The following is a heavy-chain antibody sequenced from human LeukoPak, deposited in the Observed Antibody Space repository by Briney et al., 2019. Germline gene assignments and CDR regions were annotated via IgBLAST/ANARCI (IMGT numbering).Heavy chain of an antibody. J-gene: IGHJ3*02. CDR1: GGSISNTY. D-gene: IGHD5-24*01. CDR3: ARHERDASLDHALDI. Sequence: SETLSLTCTVSGGSISNTYYNWIRQSPGKGLEWIGYIYYSGSTSYNPSLKSRVTILVDTSKNQFSLKLSSVTAADTAVYYCARHERDASLDHALDIWGQGTMVTVSS. CDR2: IYYSGST. V-gene: IGHV4-59*08.